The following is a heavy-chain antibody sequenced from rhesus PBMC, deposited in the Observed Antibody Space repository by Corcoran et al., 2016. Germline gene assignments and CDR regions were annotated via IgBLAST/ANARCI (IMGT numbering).Heavy chain of an antibody. CDR3: AKEIAAAADV. CDR2: INSGGGST. D-gene: IGHD6-31*01. J-gene: IGHJ5-2*02. Sequence: EVQLVETGGGLVQPGGSLRLSCAASGFTFSSYAMQWVRQAPGTGLEWISAINSGGGSTYYADSVKGRFTISRDNSKNTLSLQMNSLRAEDTAVYYCAKEIAAAADVWGRGVLVTVSS. V-gene: IGHV3-103*01. CDR1: GFTFSSYA.